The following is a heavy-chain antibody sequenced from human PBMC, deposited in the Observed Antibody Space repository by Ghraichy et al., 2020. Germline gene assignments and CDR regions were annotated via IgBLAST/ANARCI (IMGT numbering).Heavy chain of an antibody. J-gene: IGHJ6*02. CDR2: IYHSGST. Sequence: SETLSLTCTVSGYSISSNYYWGWIRQPPGKGLEWIGSIYHSGSTYYNPSLKSRVTISVDTSKNQFSLKLSSVTAADTAVYYCARTGLAGDLWYYGMDVWGQGTTVTVSS. CDR1: GYSISSNYY. CDR3: ARTGLAGDLWYYGMDV. V-gene: IGHV4-38-2*02. D-gene: IGHD7-27*01.